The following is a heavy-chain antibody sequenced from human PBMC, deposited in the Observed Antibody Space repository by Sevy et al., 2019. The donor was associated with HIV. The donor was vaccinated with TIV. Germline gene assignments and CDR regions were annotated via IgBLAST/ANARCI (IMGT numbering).Heavy chain of an antibody. D-gene: IGHD1-26*01. Sequence: GGSLRLSCAASGFTFSDCYMSWIRQAPGKGLEWISYISSSGSTIYYADSVKGRFTISRDNAKNSLFLQMNSLRAEDTTVYYCAREGVGATGTVDYWGQGTLVTVSS. V-gene: IGHV3-11*01. CDR3: AREGVGATGTVDY. CDR1: GFTFSDCY. J-gene: IGHJ4*02. CDR2: ISSSGSTI.